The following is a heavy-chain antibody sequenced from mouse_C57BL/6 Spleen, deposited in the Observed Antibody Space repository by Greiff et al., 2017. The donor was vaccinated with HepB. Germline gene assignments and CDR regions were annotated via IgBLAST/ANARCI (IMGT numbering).Heavy chain of an antibody. CDR1: GYTFTDYN. CDR2: INPNNGGT. D-gene: IGHD2-2*01. J-gene: IGHJ4*01. CDR3: ARERGYPYAMDY. V-gene: IGHV1-22*01. Sequence: EVQLQQSGPELVKPGASVKMSCKASGYTFTDYNMHWVKQSHGKSLEWIGYINPNNGGTSYNQKFKGKATLTVNKSSSTTYMELRSLTSEDSAVYYCARERGYPYAMDYWGQGTSVTVSS.